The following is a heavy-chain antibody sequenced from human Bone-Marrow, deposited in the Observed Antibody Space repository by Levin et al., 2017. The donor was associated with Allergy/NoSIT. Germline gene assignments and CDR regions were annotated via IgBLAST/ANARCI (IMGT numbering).Heavy chain of an antibody. CDR3: ARGAGWVFDY. Sequence: LSLTCVASGFSFSDCWMGWVRQAPGKGLEWVALIKQDGSEDYYVDSVKGRFSISRDNAKKSLYLQTNSLRVEDTALYYCARGAGWVFDYWGQGTLVTVSS. CDR1: GFSFSDCW. D-gene: IGHD6-19*01. J-gene: IGHJ4*02. CDR2: IKQDGSED. V-gene: IGHV3-7*04.